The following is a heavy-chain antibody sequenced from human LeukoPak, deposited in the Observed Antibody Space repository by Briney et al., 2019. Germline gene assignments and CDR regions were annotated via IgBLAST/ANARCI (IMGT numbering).Heavy chain of an antibody. D-gene: IGHD1-1*01. CDR3: ARTGTTYGFDP. V-gene: IGHV3-30*04. CDR1: GFTFSSYA. Sequence: PGGSLRLSCAASGFTFSSYALHWVRQAPGKGLEWVAVISYDGSNKYYADSVKGRFTISRDNSKNTLYLQMNSLRAEDTAVYYCARTGTTYGFDPWGQGTLVTVSS. J-gene: IGHJ5*02. CDR2: ISYDGSNK.